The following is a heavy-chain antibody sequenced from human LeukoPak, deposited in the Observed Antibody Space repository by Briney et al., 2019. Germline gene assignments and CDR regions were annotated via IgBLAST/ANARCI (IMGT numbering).Heavy chain of an antibody. CDR1: GFTFSSYA. Sequence: GGSLRLSCGASGFTFSSYAMHWVRQAPGKGLEWVAVISYHGSNKYFADSVKGRFTISRDNSKNTLYLQMNSLRGEDTAVYYCAREDVSSALDYWGRGTLVTVSS. CDR3: AREDVSSALDY. CDR2: ISYHGSNK. V-gene: IGHV3-30*04. J-gene: IGHJ4*02.